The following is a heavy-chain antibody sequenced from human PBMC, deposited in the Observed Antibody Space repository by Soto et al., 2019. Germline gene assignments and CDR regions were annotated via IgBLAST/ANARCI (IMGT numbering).Heavy chain of an antibody. CDR2: IIPIFGTA. V-gene: IGHV1-69*13. D-gene: IGHD3-3*01. J-gene: IGHJ6*02. CDR1: GGTFSSYA. CDR3: ARNTIFGVVRTPYYYYGMDV. Sequence: SVKVSCKASGGTFSSYAISWVRQAPGQGLEWMGGIIPIFGTANYAQKFQGRVTITADESTSTAYMELSSLRSEDTAVYYCARNTIFGVVRTPYYYYGMDVWGQGTTVTVSS.